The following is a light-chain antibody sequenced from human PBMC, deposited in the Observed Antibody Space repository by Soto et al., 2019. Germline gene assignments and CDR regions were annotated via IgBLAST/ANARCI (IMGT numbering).Light chain of an antibody. V-gene: IGLV3-21*04. CDR1: NIGSKS. CDR2: YDS. Sequence: SYELTQPPSVSVAPGKTARITCGGNNIGSKSVHWYQQKPGQAPVLVIYYDSDRPSGIPARVSGSNSGNTATLTISRVEAGDEADYYCQVWDSSSDPWVFGGGTKLTGL. CDR3: QVWDSSSDPWV. J-gene: IGLJ3*02.